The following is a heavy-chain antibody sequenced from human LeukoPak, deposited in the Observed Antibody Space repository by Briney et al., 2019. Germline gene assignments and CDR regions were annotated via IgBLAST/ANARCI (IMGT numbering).Heavy chain of an antibody. CDR1: GFTFSSYS. Sequence: GGSLRLSCAASGFTFSSYSMNWVRQAPGKGLEWVSYISSSSSTIYYADSVKGRFTISRDNAKNSLYLQMNSLRAEDTAVYYCARGGAIVRGVSPLDYWGQGTLVTVSS. J-gene: IGHJ4*02. CDR2: ISSSSSTI. D-gene: IGHD3-10*01. CDR3: ARGGAIVRGVSPLDY. V-gene: IGHV3-48*04.